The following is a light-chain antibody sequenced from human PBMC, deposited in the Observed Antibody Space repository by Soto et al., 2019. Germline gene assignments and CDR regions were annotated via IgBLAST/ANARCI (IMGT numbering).Light chain of an antibody. Sequence: QSVLTQPASVSGSPGQSITISCTGTSSDIGGYNYVSWYQQHPGKVPKLIIFEVTTRPSGVSNRFSGSKSGNTASLTISGLQADDEADYYCSSFPSTTALYVFGTGTKVT. CDR1: SSDIGGYNY. CDR2: EVT. J-gene: IGLJ1*01. V-gene: IGLV2-14*01. CDR3: SSFPSTTALYV.